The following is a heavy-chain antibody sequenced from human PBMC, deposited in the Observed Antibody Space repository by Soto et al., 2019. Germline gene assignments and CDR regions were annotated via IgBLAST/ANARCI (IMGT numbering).Heavy chain of an antibody. J-gene: IGHJ5*02. V-gene: IGHV3-33*01. CDR3: ARDEEP. Sequence: QVQLVESGGGVVQTGRSLRLSCAASGVTFSSYAMHWVRQAPGKGLEWVAVIWSDGSKKYYGDSVKGRFTISRDNSKNTLYLQMNSLKVEDTAVYYCARDEEPWGQGTLVIVSS. CDR1: GVTFSSYA. CDR2: IWSDGSKK.